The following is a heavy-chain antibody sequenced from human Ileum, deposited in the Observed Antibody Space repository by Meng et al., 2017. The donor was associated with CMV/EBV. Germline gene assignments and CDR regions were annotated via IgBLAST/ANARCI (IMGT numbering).Heavy chain of an antibody. D-gene: IGHD5-24*01. CDR1: GEPLNGFF. V-gene: IGHV4-34*02. CDR2: VNNRGRT. Sequence: QVQLPQLGAGLLKPSETLSLTCAVSGEPLNGFFCSWIRQPPGRGLEWIGEVNNRGRTNYNPSLKSRLTISIDTSKRQLSLMVTSVTAADSAIYYCASGRLQFTPSALQHWGPGTLVTVSS. CDR3: ASGRLQFTPSALQH. J-gene: IGHJ1*01.